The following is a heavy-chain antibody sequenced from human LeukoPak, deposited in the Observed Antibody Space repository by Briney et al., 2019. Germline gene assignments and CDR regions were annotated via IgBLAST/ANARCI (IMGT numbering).Heavy chain of an antibody. CDR3: ARSAYYYGSGRWFDP. D-gene: IGHD3-10*01. CDR1: GGSFSGYY. CDR2: INHSGST. J-gene: IGHJ5*02. Sequence: SETLSLTCAVYGGSFSGYYWSWIRQPPGKGLEWIGEINHSGSTNYNPSLKSRVTISVDTSKNQFSLKLSSVTAADTAVYYCARSAYYYGSGRWFDPWGQGTLVTVSS. V-gene: IGHV4-34*01.